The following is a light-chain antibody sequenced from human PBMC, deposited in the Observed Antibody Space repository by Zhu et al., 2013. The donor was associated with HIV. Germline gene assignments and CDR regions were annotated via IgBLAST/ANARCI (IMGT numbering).Light chain of an antibody. CDR2: DAS. J-gene: IGKJ4*01. CDR3: QQRGDWPLT. CDR1: QSVDTY. Sequence: EIVVTQSPATLSVSPGERATLSCRASQSVDTYLARYQQKPGQAPRVVIFDASNRASGIPGRFRGSGSGTDFTLTISSLEPEDYATYYCQQRGDWPLTFGGGTKVEIK. V-gene: IGKV3-11*01.